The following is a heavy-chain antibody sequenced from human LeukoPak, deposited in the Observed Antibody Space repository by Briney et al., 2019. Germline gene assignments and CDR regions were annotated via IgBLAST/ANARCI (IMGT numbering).Heavy chain of an antibody. Sequence: SETLSLTCAVSGGSLSGYYWTWIRQPPGKGLEWIGEINHSGSTNYNPSLKSRVTISVDTSRKQFFLRLSSVTAADTAMYYCARDHEGVVGTTGGVDYWGQGTLVTVSS. CDR3: ARDHEGVVGTTGGVDY. J-gene: IGHJ4*02. CDR2: INHSGST. CDR1: GGSLSGYY. D-gene: IGHD1-26*01. V-gene: IGHV4-34*01.